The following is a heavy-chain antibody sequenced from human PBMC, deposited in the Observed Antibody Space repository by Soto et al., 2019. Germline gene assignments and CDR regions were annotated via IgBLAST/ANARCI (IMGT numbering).Heavy chain of an antibody. CDR2: IYWDDAK. CDR1: GFSLSTSGVG. Sequence: QITLKESGPTLVKPTQTLTLTCTFSGFSLSTSGVGVGWIRQPPGKALEWLALIYWDDAKRYSPSLKSRLTITKDTSKNQVVLTMTNIDPVDTATYYCAPTYSADGYYYGMDVWGQGTTVTVSS. D-gene: IGHD6-13*01. V-gene: IGHV2-5*02. CDR3: APTYSADGYYYGMDV. J-gene: IGHJ6*02.